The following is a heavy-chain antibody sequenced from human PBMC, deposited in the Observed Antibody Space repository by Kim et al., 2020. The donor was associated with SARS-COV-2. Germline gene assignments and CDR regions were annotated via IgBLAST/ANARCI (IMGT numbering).Heavy chain of an antibody. CDR1: GFTFSSYS. CDR3: ARGGYCSSTSCYPYYYYYGMDV. V-gene: IGHV3-48*02. J-gene: IGHJ6*02. Sequence: GGSLRLSCAASGFTFSSYSMNWVRQAPGKGLEWVSYISSSSSTIYYADSVKGRFTISRDNAKNSLYLQMNSLRDEDTAVYYCARGGYCSSTSCYPYYYYYGMDVWGQGTTVTVSS. CDR2: ISSSSSTI. D-gene: IGHD2-2*01.